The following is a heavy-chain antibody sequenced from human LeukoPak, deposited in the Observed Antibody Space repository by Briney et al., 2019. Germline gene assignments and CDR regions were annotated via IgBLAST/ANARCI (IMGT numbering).Heavy chain of an antibody. Sequence: GGSLRLSCAASGFTFSSYGMSWVRQAPGKGLEWVSAISGSGGSTYYADSVKGRFTISRDNSKNTLYLQMNSLRAEDTAVYYCAREYRGYDYYYYYYMDVWGKGTTVTISS. CDR3: AREYRGYDYYYYYYMDV. D-gene: IGHD5-12*01. J-gene: IGHJ6*03. V-gene: IGHV3-23*01. CDR1: GFTFSSYG. CDR2: ISGSGGST.